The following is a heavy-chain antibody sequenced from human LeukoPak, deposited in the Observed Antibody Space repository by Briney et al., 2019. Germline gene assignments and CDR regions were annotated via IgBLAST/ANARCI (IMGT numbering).Heavy chain of an antibody. Sequence: ASVKFSCKASANTFTDYYMHWVRQAPGQGLEWMGIFNPAGGRTSYAQKFQGRVTITRDTSTSTLYMELSSLRSEDTAVYYCARDQAAVTTPLDWSFALWGRGTLVTVSS. CDR2: FNPAGGRT. CDR3: ARDQAAVTTPLDWSFAL. V-gene: IGHV1-46*01. D-gene: IGHD4-17*01. J-gene: IGHJ2*01. CDR1: ANTFTDYY.